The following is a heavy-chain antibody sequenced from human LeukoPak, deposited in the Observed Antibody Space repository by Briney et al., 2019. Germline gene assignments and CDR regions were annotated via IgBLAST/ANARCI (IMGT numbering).Heavy chain of an antibody. V-gene: IGHV3-48*01. CDR3: ARRGGYGDSYWYFDL. D-gene: IGHD4-17*01. CDR1: GFTFSSYS. Sequence: GGSLRLSCVASGFTFSSYSMNWVRQAPGKGREWVSYTSSSRRTKYYADSVKGRFTISRDNAKNSLYLQMNSLGADDTAVYYCARRGGYGDSYWYFDLWGRGTLVTVSS. CDR2: TSSSRRTK. J-gene: IGHJ2*01.